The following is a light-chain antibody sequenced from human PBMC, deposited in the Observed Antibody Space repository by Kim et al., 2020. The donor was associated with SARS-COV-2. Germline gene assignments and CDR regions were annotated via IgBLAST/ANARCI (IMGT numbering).Light chain of an antibody. J-gene: IGKJ5*01. CDR1: QGIASD. CDR2: RAY. V-gene: IGKV1-17*02. CDR3: LQHNDYPIT. Sequence: DIQLTQSPSSLAASVGDRVTITCRAGQGIASDLGWYQQKPGKVPKRLIYRAYILENGVPSRFSGGSYGTEFTLTINNLQPEDFATYYCLQHNDYPITFGQGTRLEIK.